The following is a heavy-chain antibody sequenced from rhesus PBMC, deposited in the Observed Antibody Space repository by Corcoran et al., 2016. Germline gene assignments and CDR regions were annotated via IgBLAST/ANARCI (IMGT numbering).Heavy chain of an antibody. V-gene: IGHV4-143*01. CDR2: IDGNRPNT. CDR3: ARLGRWDASGWFDY. CDR1: GDSIRGHFF. D-gene: IGHD6-31*01. Sequence: QVQLQESGPRLVKPSETLSLPCTFSGDSIRGHFFWNLIRQTPGKGLEWIGAIDGNRPNTYYNPFLKGRVTSSKDTSKNQFSLELTSLTAADTAVYYCARLGRWDASGWFDYWGQGVLVTVSS. J-gene: IGHJ4*01.